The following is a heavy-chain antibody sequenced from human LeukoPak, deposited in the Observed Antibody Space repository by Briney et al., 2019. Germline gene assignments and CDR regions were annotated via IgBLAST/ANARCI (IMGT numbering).Heavy chain of an antibody. J-gene: IGHJ6*03. CDR1: GYTFTSYA. D-gene: IGHD6-13*01. CDR2: INTNTGNP. Sequence: ASVKVSCKASGYTFTSYAMNWVRQAPGQGLEWMGWINTNTGNPTYAQGFTGRFVFSLDTSVSTAYLQISSLKAEDTALYYCAKGAAAGTITNYYYYYMDVWGKGTTVTVSS. V-gene: IGHV7-4-1*02. CDR3: AKGAAAGTITNYYYYYMDV.